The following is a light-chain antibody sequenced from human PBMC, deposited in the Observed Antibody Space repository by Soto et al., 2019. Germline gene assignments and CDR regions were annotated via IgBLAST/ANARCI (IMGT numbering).Light chain of an antibody. CDR1: SSDVGGYNY. V-gene: IGLV2-11*01. Sequence: SVLTQPRSVSGSPGQSNTISCTGTSSDVGGYNYVSWDQHHPGKAPKLMIYDVTKRPAVVRYRFSASRCGNTASLTISGLQAEDEPEYYGGSYAGSYTSVFGTGTKVTGL. CDR2: DVT. J-gene: IGLJ1*01. CDR3: GSYAGSYTSV.